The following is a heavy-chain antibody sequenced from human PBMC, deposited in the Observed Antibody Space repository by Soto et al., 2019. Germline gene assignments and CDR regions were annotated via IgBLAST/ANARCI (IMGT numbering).Heavy chain of an antibody. V-gene: IGHV4-61*08. Sequence: PSETLSLTCTVSGGSVSSTDNYWTWIRQPPGKGLEWIGYIYYSGSTVYNPSLKSRVTISLDTSTNQFSLKLSSVTAADTAVYYCAREAYGMDVWGQGTTVTVSS. CDR3: AREAYGMDV. CDR2: IYYSGST. J-gene: IGHJ6*02. CDR1: GGSVSSTDNY.